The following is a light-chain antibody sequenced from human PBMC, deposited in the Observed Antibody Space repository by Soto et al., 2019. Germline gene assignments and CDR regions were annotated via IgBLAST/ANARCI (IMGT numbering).Light chain of an antibody. CDR2: DAS. CDR1: QSISIW. V-gene: IGKV1-5*01. J-gene: IGKJ4*01. Sequence: DIQRTQSPSTLSASVGERPIIACRASQSISIWLSWYQQKPGKAPNLIIYDASNLKSGVPSRFSGSGSGTEFTLTISSLQPEDFASYYCQQHRSYPVTFGGGTKVDIK. CDR3: QQHRSYPVT.